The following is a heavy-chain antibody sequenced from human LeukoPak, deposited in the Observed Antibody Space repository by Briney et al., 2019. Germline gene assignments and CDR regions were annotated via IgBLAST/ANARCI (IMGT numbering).Heavy chain of an antibody. V-gene: IGHV1-18*01. CDR2: ISPYNSNT. J-gene: IGHJ6*03. CDR1: GYTFTTYG. D-gene: IGHD3-22*01. CDR3: ARSLDYYDSSGYGGVYYYYYMDV. Sequence: ASVKVSCKSSGYTFTTYGISWMRQAPGQSLEWMGWISPYNSNTKYAQKLQGRVTMTTDTSTSTAYMELRSLRSDDTAVYYCARSLDYYDSSGYGGVYYYYYMDVWGKGTTVTVSS.